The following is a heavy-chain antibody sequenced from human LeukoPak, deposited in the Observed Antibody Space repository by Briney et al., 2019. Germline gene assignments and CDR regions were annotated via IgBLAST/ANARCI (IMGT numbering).Heavy chain of an antibody. V-gene: IGHV1-2*06. CDR1: GYTFTDYY. CDR2: IDPNSGGT. CDR3: NSLRQAL. Sequence: ASVKVSCKSSGYTFTDYYIDWLRQAPGQGLEWLGRIDPNSGGTISAQKFQGRVTMTMDTSISTAYMELNSPKSDDTAVYYCNSLRQALWGQGTMVTVSS. J-gene: IGHJ3*01. D-gene: IGHD2-21*01.